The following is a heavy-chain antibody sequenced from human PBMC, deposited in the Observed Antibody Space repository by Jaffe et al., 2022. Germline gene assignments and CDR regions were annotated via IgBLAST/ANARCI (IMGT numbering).Heavy chain of an antibody. V-gene: IGHV4-59*07. Sequence: QVQLQESGPGLVKPSDTLSLTCSVSGGSMNNFYWMWIRQPPGKGLELIGYIYYTGTTDYNPSLRGRVTISVDTSRNQFSLKVTSVTAADTAIYYCARGYGSGIYGWFAPWGQGTLVTVSS. CDR2: IYYTGTT. CDR3: ARGYGSGIYGWFAP. D-gene: IGHD3-10*01. J-gene: IGHJ5*02. CDR1: GGSMNNFY.